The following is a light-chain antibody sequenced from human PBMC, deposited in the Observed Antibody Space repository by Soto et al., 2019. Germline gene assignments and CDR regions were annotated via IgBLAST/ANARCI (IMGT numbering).Light chain of an antibody. CDR1: QNVSSNS. V-gene: IGKV3-20*01. J-gene: IGKJ2*01. CDR2: GAS. CDR3: QQYDT. Sequence: VLTQSPGALSLSPGERATLSCRASQNVSSNSLAWYQHKPGQSPRLFIYGASSRAAGIPDRISGSGSGTDFTLTIGRLEPEDFAVYYCQQYDTFGQGTKLEIK.